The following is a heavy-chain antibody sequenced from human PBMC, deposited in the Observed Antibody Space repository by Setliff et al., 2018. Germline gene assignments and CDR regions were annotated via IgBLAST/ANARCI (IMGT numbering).Heavy chain of an antibody. CDR3: ARSGGSNWQTKLDY. J-gene: IGHJ4*02. V-gene: IGHV1-3*03. CDR1: GYTFTSYA. Sequence: ASVKVSCKASGYTFTSYAIHGVRQAPGQRLEWMGWINAGNGNTKYSQEFQDRVTITRDTSASIAFMELSSLRSEDMAVYYCARSGGSNWQTKLDYWGQGTLVTAPQ. CDR2: INAGNGNT. D-gene: IGHD2-15*01.